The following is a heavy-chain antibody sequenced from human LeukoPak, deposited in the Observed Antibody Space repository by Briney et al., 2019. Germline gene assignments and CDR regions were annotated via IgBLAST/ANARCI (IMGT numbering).Heavy chain of an antibody. CDR2: IYHSGST. CDR3: AGQYDSSAYYFY. V-gene: IGHV4-39*07. Sequence: PSQTLSLTCTVSGGSISSGDYYWGWIRQTPGKGLEWIGSIYHSGSTYYNPSLKSRVTISVDTSKKQFSLNLRSVTAADTAVYYCAGQYDSSAYYFYWGQGTLVTVSS. D-gene: IGHD3-22*01. J-gene: IGHJ4*02. CDR1: GGSISSGDYY.